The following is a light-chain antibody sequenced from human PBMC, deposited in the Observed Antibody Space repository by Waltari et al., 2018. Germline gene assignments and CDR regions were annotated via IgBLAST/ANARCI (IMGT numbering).Light chain of an antibody. J-gene: IGKJ2*01. CDR3: QQYYSSPHT. CDR1: QSVLYSSDNKNY. V-gene: IGKV4-1*01. Sequence: EIVMTQSPDSLAVSLGARATNYFTSSQSVLYSSDNKNYLAWYQQKPGQPPKLLIYWASTRESGVPDRFSGSGSGTDFTLTISSLQDEDVAVFYCQQYYSSPHTFGQGTKLEIK. CDR2: WAS.